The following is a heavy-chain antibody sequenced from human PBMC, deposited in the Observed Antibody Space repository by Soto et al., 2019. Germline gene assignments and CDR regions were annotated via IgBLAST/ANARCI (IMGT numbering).Heavy chain of an antibody. CDR2: INPSGGST. Sequence: ASVKVSCKASGYTFTSYYMHWVRQAPGQGLEWMGIINPSGGSTSYAQKFQGRVTMTRDTSTSTVYIELSSLRSEDTAVYYCARGGPTKNYYDSSGYYYDFDYWGQGTLVTVSS. J-gene: IGHJ4*02. V-gene: IGHV1-46*01. D-gene: IGHD3-22*01. CDR1: GYTFTSYY. CDR3: ARGGPTKNYYDSSGYYYDFDY.